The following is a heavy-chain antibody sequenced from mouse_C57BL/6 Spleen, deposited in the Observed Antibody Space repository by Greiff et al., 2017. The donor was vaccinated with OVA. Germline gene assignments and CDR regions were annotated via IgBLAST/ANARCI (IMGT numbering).Heavy chain of an antibody. D-gene: IGHD1-1*01. CDR3: ARSGVVDPWYAMDY. CDR2: IDPSDSYS. J-gene: IGHJ4*01. Sequence: QVQLQQPGAELVMPGASVKLSCKASGYTFTSYWMHWVKQRPGQGLEWIGEIDPSDSYSNSNQKFKGKSTLTVAKSSSTAYMQLSSLTSEDSAVYYCARSGVVDPWYAMDYWGQGTSVTVSS. CDR1: GYTFTSYW. V-gene: IGHV1-69*01.